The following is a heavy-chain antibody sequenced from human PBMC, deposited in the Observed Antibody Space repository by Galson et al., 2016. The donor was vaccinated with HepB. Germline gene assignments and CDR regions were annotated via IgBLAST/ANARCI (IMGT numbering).Heavy chain of an antibody. V-gene: IGHV3-33*01. CDR3: ASGEKEGF. Sequence: SLRLSCAASGFSFSSHGMNWVRQAPGKGLEWVAIIWYDGVNKNYAESVKGRFTISRDNSNNMLFLQMSSLRVDDTAVYYCASGEKEGFWGQGTLVTVSS. J-gene: IGHJ4*02. CDR1: GFSFSSHG. CDR2: IWYDGVNK. D-gene: IGHD3-10*01.